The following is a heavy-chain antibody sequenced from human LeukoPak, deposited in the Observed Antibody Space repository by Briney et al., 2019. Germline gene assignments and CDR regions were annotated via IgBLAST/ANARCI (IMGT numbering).Heavy chain of an antibody. J-gene: IGHJ6*03. V-gene: IGHV3-48*01. Sequence: GGSLRLSCAASGFTFSSYSVNWVRRAPGMGLEWVSYISSSSSTIHYADSVKGRFTISRDNAKNSLYLQMNSLRAEDTAVYYCARGIYYYYYYMDAWGKGTTVTASS. CDR1: GFTFSSYS. CDR3: ARGIYYYYYYMDA. CDR2: ISSSSSTI.